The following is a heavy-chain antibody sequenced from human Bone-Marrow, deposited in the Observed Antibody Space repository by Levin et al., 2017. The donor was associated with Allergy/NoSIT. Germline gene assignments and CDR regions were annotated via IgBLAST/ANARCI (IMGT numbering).Heavy chain of an antibody. CDR3: ARAFGGDCYNWFDP. CDR1: GYTFTGYY. CDR2: INPNSGGT. J-gene: IGHJ5*02. D-gene: IGHD2-21*02. V-gene: IGHV1-2*02. Sequence: GASVKVSCKASGYTFTGYYMHWVRQAPGQGLEWMGWINPNSGGTNYAQKFQGRVTMTRDTSISTAYMELSRLRSDDTAVYYCARAFGGDCYNWFDPWGQGTLVTVSS.